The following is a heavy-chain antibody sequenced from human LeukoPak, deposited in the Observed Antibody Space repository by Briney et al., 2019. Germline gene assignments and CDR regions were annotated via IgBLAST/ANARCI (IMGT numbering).Heavy chain of an antibody. J-gene: IGHJ6*02. CDR3: TRGPILLWIHNGMDV. D-gene: IGHD2-8*02. CDR1: GFIFGDHA. Sequence: GGSLRLSCTASGFIFGDHAMSWVRQAPGKGLEWVGFIRSKAYGATIEYAASVEGRFTISRDDSKGIAYLQMDNLKTEDTALYYCTRGPILLWIHNGMDVWGQGTTVTVSS. CDR2: IRSKAYGATI. V-gene: IGHV3-49*04.